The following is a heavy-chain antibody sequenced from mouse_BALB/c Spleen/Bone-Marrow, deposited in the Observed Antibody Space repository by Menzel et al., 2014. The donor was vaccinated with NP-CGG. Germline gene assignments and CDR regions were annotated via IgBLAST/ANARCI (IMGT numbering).Heavy chain of an antibody. CDR3: ARGNYGNYVDYFDY. CDR1: GFTFSSYG. V-gene: IGHV5-6-3*01. J-gene: IGHJ2*01. CDR2: INSNGGST. D-gene: IGHD2-1*01. Sequence: EVKVEESGGGLVQPGGSLKLSCAASGFTFSSYGMSWVRQTSDKRLELVASINSNGGSTYYPDSVKGRFTVSRGNAKKTLSLQMSSLKSEDTAVYYCARGNYGNYVDYFDYWGQGTTLTVSS.